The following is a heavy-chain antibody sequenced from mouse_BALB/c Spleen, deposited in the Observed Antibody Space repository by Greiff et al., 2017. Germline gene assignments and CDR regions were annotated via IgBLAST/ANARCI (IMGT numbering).Heavy chain of an antibody. CDR3: ARYPYYRYDDYYAMDY. D-gene: IGHD2-14*01. J-gene: IGHJ4*01. CDR1: GFTFSSYG. V-gene: IGHV5-6-3*01. Sequence: EVHLVESGGGLVQPGGSLKLSCAASGFTFSSYGMSWVRQTPDKRLELVATINSNGGSTYYPDSVKGRFTISRDNAKNTLYLQMSSLKSEDTAMYYCARYPYYRYDDYYAMDYWGQGTSVTVSS. CDR2: INSNGGST.